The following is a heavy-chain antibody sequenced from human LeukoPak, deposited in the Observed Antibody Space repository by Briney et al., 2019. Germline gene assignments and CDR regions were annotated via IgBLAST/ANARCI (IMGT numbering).Heavy chain of an antibody. CDR3: ARSRFWSGQGWFDP. Sequence: ASVKVSCKASGYTFTSYAMHWVRQAPGQRLEWMGWINAGNGNTKYSQKFQGRVTITRDTSVSTAYMELSSLRSEDTAVYYCARSRFWSGQGWFDPWGQGTLVTVSS. J-gene: IGHJ5*02. V-gene: IGHV1-3*01. CDR1: GYTFTSYA. D-gene: IGHD3-3*01. CDR2: INAGNGNT.